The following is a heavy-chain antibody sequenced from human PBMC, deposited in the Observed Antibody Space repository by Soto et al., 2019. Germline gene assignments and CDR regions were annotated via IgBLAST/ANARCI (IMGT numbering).Heavy chain of an antibody. CDR2: ISGSGGST. CDR3: AKGASLDDYIWGSYRYTGSYYFDY. J-gene: IGHJ4*02. D-gene: IGHD3-16*02. CDR1: GFTFSSYA. Sequence: GSLRLSCAASGFTFSSYAMSWVRQAPGKGLEWVSAISGSGGSTYYADSVKGRFAISRDNSKNTLYLQMNSLRAEDTAVYYCAKGASLDDYIWGSYRYTGSYYFDYWGQGTLVTVS. V-gene: IGHV3-23*01.